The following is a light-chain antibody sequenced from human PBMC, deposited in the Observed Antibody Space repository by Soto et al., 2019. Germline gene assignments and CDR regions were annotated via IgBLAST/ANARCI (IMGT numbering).Light chain of an antibody. CDR1: QSVLYSSNNKNY. CDR3: QQYYSTQVA. V-gene: IGKV4-1*01. Sequence: DIVMTQSPDSLAVSLGERATINCKSSQSVLYSSNNKNYLAWYQQKPGQPPKLLIYWASTRKSGVPDRFSGSGSGTDYTLTIRSLQAEDVAVYYCQQYYSTQVAFGQGTKVEIK. J-gene: IGKJ1*01. CDR2: WAS.